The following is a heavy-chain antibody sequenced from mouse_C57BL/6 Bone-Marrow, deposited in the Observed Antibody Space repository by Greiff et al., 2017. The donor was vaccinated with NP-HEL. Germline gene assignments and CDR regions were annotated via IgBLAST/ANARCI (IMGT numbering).Heavy chain of an antibody. V-gene: IGHV5-12*01. D-gene: IGHD2-1*01. Sequence: DVKLVESGGGLVQPGGSLKLSCAASGFTFSDYYMYWVRQTPEKRLEWVAYISNGGGSTYYPDTVKGRFTISRDNAKNTLYLQMSRLKSEDTAMYYCARLDSYGNYHAWFAYWGQGTLVTVSA. CDR2: ISNGGGST. CDR3: ARLDSYGNYHAWFAY. CDR1: GFTFSDYY. J-gene: IGHJ3*01.